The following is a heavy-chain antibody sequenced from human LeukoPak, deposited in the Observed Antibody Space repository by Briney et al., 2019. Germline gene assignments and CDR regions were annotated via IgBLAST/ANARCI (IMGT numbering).Heavy chain of an antibody. CDR2: LYNGGGA. J-gene: IGHJ4*02. CDR3: ARRDTTGWFHHFDY. Sequence: PGGSLSLSCAASGFPVSSNSMTWVRQAPGKGLEWVSILYNGGGANYADSVKGRFTISRDNSRNTLFLQMNSLRDEDTAVYYCARRDTTGWFHHFDYWGQGTLVTVSS. CDR1: GFPVSSNS. D-gene: IGHD6-19*01. V-gene: IGHV3-53*01.